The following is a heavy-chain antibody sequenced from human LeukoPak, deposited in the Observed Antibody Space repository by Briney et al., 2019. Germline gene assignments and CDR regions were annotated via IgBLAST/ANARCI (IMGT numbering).Heavy chain of an antibody. D-gene: IGHD4-17*01. Sequence: GGSLRLSCAASGFTFSDYYMSWIRQAPGKGLEWGSYISSSGSTIYCADSVKGRFTISRDNAKNSLYLQMNSLRAEDTAVYYCASHQSYGDYGDYYFDYWGQGTLLTVSS. CDR1: GFTFSDYY. V-gene: IGHV3-11*01. J-gene: IGHJ4*02. CDR2: ISSSGSTI. CDR3: ASHQSYGDYGDYYFDY.